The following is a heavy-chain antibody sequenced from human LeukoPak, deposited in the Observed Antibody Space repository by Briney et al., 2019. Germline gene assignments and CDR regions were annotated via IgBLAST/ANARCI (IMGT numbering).Heavy chain of an antibody. Sequence: GASVKVSCKASGYTFTNYYMQWVRQAPGQGLEWMGIINPSGGSTSYAQKFQGRLTMTRDTSTSTVYMELSSLRSEDTAMYYCARDEMDSLDYWGQGTLVTVSS. D-gene: IGHD5-24*01. CDR1: GYTFTNYY. CDR3: ARDEMDSLDY. V-gene: IGHV1-46*01. CDR2: INPSGGST. J-gene: IGHJ4*02.